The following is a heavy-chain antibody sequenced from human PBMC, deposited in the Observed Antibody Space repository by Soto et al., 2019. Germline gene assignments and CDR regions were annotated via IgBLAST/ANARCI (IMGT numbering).Heavy chain of an antibody. J-gene: IGHJ4*02. Sequence: QVQLVESGGGVVQPGRSLRLSCAASGFTFSSYAMHWVRQAPGKGLEWVAVISYDGSNKYYADSVKGRFTISRDNSKKTLYMRMNSLRAEDTAVYYCARDAGYTFGGVLVRGWLDSWGQGTLVTVSS. D-gene: IGHD3-16*02. CDR3: ARDAGYTFGGVLVRGWLDS. V-gene: IGHV3-30-3*01. CDR1: GFTFSSYA. CDR2: ISYDGSNK.